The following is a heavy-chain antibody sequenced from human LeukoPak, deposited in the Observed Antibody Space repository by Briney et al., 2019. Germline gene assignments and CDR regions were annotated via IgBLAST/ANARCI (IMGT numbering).Heavy chain of an antibody. V-gene: IGHV3-48*01. D-gene: IGHD3-10*01. CDR2: ISSSSSTI. CDR3: ARSRGYGSGSYYS. CDR1: GFTFSSYS. J-gene: IGHJ4*02. Sequence: GGALRLSCAASGFTFSSYSMNWVRQAAGKGLEWVSYISSSSSTIYYADSVKGRFTISRDNAKNSLYLQMNSLRAEDTAVYYCARSRGYGSGSYYSWGQGTLVTVSS.